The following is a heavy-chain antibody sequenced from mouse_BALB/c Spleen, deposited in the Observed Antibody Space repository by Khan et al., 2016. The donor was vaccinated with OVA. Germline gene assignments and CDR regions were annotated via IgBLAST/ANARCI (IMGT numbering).Heavy chain of an antibody. V-gene: IGHV6-6*02. J-gene: IGHJ1*01. CDR2: IRLKSNLYAT. CDR1: GFTFSNYW. Sequence: EVKLEESGGGLVQPGGSMKLSCVASGFTFSNYWMNWVRQSPEKGFEWVAEIRLKSNLYATHYAESVRGRFPISRDDSRSSVYLQMNNLGAEDTGIYYCARGEDWYFDVWGAGTTVTVSS. CDR3: ARGEDWYFDV.